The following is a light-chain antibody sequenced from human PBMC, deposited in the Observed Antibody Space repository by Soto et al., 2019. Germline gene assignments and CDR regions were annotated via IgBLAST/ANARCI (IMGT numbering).Light chain of an antibody. V-gene: IGKV3-11*01. Sequence: EIVLTQSPATLSLSPGERATLSCRASQSVSSYLAWYQQKPGQAPRLLIYDASNRATGIPARFSGSGSGTDFTLTISSLDPEDFAVYYCQQRSNWPPMSTFGQGTKLEIK. CDR2: DAS. J-gene: IGKJ2*01. CDR1: QSVSSY. CDR3: QQRSNWPPMST.